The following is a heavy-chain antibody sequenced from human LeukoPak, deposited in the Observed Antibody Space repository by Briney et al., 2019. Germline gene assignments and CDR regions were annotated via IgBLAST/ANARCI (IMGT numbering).Heavy chain of an antibody. CDR3: TAGDAFDI. CDR2: IKSNSDGGTT. V-gene: IGHV3-15*01. J-gene: IGHJ3*02. Sequence: GGSLRLSCEASGFIFSHHGMNWVRQAPGKGLEWVGRIKSNSDGGTTDYAAPVKGRFTISRDDSKSIAYLQMNSLKTEDTAVYYCTAGDAFDIWGQGTMVTVSS. CDR1: GFIFSHHG.